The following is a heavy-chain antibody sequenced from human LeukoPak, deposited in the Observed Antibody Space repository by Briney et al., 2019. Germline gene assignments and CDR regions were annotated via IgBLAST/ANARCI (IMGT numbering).Heavy chain of an antibody. CDR1: GSTFSTYS. CDR3: ARVRGYDTRDFDY. CDR2: IRSSSSTI. J-gene: IGHJ4*02. Sequence: GGSLRLSCVASGSTFSTYSMNWVRQAPGKGLEWVSYIRSSSSTIYYADSVKGRFTISRDNAKNTLYLQMNGLRAEDTAVYYCARVRGYDTRDFDYWGQGALVTVSS. D-gene: IGHD3-22*01. V-gene: IGHV3-48*04.